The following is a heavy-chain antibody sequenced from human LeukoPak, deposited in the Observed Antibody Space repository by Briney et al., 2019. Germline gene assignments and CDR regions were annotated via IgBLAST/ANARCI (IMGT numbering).Heavy chain of an antibody. CDR2: ISAYNGNT. CDR3: ARCPWSGYYGGFFNGMDV. J-gene: IGHJ6*02. Sequence: ASVKVSCKASGYTFTSYGISLGRQAPGQGLEWMGWISAYNGNTNYAQKLQGRVTMTTDTFTSTAYMELRSLRSDATAVYYCARCPWSGYYGGFFNGMDVWGQGTTVTVSS. V-gene: IGHV1-18*01. CDR1: GYTFTSYG. D-gene: IGHD3-3*01.